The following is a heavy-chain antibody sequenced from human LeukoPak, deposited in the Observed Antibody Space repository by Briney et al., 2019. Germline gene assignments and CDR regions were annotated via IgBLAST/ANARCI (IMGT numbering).Heavy chain of an antibody. V-gene: IGHV1-2*02. CDR3: ARESDGVDIYDSSGYYY. J-gene: IGHJ4*02. D-gene: IGHD3-22*01. CDR2: INPNSGGT. CDR1: GYTFTGYY. Sequence: ASVEVSCKASGYTFTGYYMHWVRQAPGQGLEWMGWINPNSGGTNYAQKFQGRVTMTRDTSISTAYMELSRLRSDDTAVYYCARESDGVDIYDSSGYYYWGQGTLVSVSS.